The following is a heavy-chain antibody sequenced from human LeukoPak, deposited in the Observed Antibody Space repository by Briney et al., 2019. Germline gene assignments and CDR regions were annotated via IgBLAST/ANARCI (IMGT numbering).Heavy chain of an antibody. CDR1: GGSISSSNW. CDR3: ARSGPGAAAMV. Sequence: PSETLSLTCAVSGGSISSSNWWSWVRQPPGKGLEWIGEIYHSGSTNYNPSLNSRVTMSVDTSKNQVSLKLSSVTAADTAVYYCARSGPGAAAMVWGQGTLVTVSS. CDR2: IYHSGST. J-gene: IGHJ4*02. D-gene: IGHD2-2*01. V-gene: IGHV4-4*02.